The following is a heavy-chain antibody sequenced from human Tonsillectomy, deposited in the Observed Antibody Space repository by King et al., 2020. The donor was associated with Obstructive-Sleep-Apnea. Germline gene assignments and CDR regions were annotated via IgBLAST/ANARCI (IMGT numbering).Heavy chain of an antibody. CDR3: AKDIYGYSYGYGGYYYGMDV. J-gene: IGHJ6*02. D-gene: IGHD5-18*01. V-gene: IGHV3-43*01. CDR1: GFIFDDYS. CDR2: ISWGGGST. Sequence: VQLVESGGVVVQPGGSLRLSCAASGFIFDDYSMHWGRQAPGKGLEGVSLISWGGGSTNYDDSVKGRLTISRDNSKNSLYLKMNRLRTEDTALYYCAKDIYGYSYGYGGYYYGMDVWGQGTTVTVSS.